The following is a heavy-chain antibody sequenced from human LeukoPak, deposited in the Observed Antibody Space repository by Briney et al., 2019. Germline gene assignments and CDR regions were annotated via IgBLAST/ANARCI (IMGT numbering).Heavy chain of an antibody. J-gene: IGHJ4*02. CDR2: INWNGGST. V-gene: IGHV3-20*04. CDR1: GFTFGNYG. CDR3: ARGLWFGGD. Sequence: GGSLRLSCAASGFTFGNYGMSWVRQAPGKGLEWVSGINWNGGSTGYADSVEGRFTISRDNAKNSQYLQMNSLRVEDTALYYCARGLWFGGDWGRGTLITVSS. D-gene: IGHD3-10*01.